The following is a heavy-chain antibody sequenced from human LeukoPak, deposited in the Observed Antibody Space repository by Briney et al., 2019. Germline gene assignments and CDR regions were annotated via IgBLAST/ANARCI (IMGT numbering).Heavy chain of an antibody. CDR2: IYYSGST. CDR3: AGDDYDILTGYRYYFDY. J-gene: IGHJ4*02. D-gene: IGHD3-9*01. V-gene: IGHV4-59*01. CDR1: GGSISSYY. Sequence: SETLSLTCTVSGGSISSYYWSWIRQPPGKGLEWIGYIYYSGSTNYNPSLKSRVTISVDTSKNQFSLKLSSVTAADTAVYYCAGDDYDILTGYRYYFDYWGQGTLVTVSS.